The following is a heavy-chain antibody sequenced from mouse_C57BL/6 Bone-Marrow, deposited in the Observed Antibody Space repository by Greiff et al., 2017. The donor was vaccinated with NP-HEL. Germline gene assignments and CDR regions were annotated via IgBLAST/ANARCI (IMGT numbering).Heavy chain of an antibody. CDR1: GFTFSSYA. D-gene: IGHD2-2*01. CDR3: ARQGINGYDSNYAMDY. J-gene: IGHJ4*01. Sequence: EVHLVESGGGLVKPGGSLKLSCAASGFTFSSYAMSWVRPTPGKRLEWVATISDGGSYTYYPDNVKGRFTISRDNAKNTLYLQMSSLRSEDTALYYCARQGINGYDSNYAMDYWGQGTSVTVAS. CDR2: ISDGGSYT. V-gene: IGHV5-9-3*01.